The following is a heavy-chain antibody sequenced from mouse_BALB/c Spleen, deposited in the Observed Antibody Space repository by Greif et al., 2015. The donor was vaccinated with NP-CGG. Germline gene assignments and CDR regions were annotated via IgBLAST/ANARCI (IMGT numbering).Heavy chain of an antibody. CDR1: GYTFTSYW. Sequence: QVQLQQSGAELAKPGASVKMSCKASGYTFTSYWMHWVKQRPGQGLEWIGYINPSTGYTEYNQKFKDKATLTADKSSSTAYMQLSSLTSEDSAVYYCASKKYGNYDAMDYWGQGTSVTVSS. J-gene: IGHJ4*01. D-gene: IGHD2-10*02. V-gene: IGHV1-7*01. CDR3: ASKKYGNYDAMDY. CDR2: INPSTGYT.